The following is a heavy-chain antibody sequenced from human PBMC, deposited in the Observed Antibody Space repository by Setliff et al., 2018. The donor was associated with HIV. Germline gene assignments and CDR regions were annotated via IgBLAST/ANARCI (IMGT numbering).Heavy chain of an antibody. CDR3: AREFPLRLGELSLPGY. CDR2: IDPITGDT. CDR1: GFPFTGNY. V-gene: IGHV1-2*02. D-gene: IGHD3-16*02. J-gene: IGHJ4*02. Sequence: ASVKVSCKTVGFPFTGNYLHWVRQAPGQGLEWMGWIDPITGDTKYAQKFQGRVTMTRDTSISTAYMELRRLRSDDTAVYYCAREFPLRLGELSLPGYWGQGTLVTV.